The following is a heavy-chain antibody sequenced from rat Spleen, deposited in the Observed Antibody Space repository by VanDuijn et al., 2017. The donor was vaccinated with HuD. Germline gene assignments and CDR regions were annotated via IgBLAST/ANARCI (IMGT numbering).Heavy chain of an antibody. CDR1: GFTFSNYD. D-gene: IGHD4-3*01. V-gene: IGHV5-25*01. CDR2: ISTGGGNT. Sequence: EVQLVESGGGLVQPGRSMQLSCAASGFTFSNYDMAWVRQAPTKGLEWIASISTGGGNTYYRDSVKGRFTISRDNAKSTLYLQMNSLRSEDTATYYCARQDTSGYSNWFAYWGQGTLVTVSS. CDR3: ARQDTSGYSNWFAY. J-gene: IGHJ3*01.